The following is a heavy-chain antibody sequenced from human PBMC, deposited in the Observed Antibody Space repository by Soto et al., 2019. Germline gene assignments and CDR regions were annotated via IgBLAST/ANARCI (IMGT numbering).Heavy chain of an antibody. CDR3: ARGGDYYDSGGSFDY. Sequence: PSETLSLTGAVYGGSFSGYYCSWIRQPPGKGLEWIGEINHSGSTNYNPSLKSRVTISVDTSKNQFSPKLSSVTAADTAVYYCARGGDYYDSGGSFDYWGQGTLVTVSS. J-gene: IGHJ4*02. V-gene: IGHV4-34*01. D-gene: IGHD3-22*01. CDR2: INHSGST. CDR1: GGSFSGYY.